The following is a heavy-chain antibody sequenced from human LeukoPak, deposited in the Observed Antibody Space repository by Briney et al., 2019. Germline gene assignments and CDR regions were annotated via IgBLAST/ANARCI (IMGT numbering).Heavy chain of an antibody. CDR2: IIPILGIA. CDR3: ARDGYSSSWYSVRWFDP. Sequence: ASVKDSCKASGGTFSSYAISWVRQAPGQGLEWMGRIIPILGIANYAQKFQGRVTITGDKSTSTAYMELSSLRSEDTAVYYCARDGYSSSWYSVRWFDPWGQGTRVTLS. V-gene: IGHV1-69*04. CDR1: GGTFSSYA. J-gene: IGHJ5*02. D-gene: IGHD6-13*01.